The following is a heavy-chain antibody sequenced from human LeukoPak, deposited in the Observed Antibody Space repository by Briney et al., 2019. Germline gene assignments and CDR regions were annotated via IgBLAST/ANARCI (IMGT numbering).Heavy chain of an antibody. Sequence: AGGSLRLSCAASGFTFSDYYMSWIRQAPGKGLEWVAYITSSGDDFYYADSVKGRFTISRDNAKNALFLRMSSLRVEDTATYYCASDIVATSGDFWGQGTLVSVSS. J-gene: IGHJ4*02. CDR3: ASDIVATSGDF. V-gene: IGHV3-11*01. D-gene: IGHD5-12*01. CDR2: ITSSGDDF. CDR1: GFTFSDYY.